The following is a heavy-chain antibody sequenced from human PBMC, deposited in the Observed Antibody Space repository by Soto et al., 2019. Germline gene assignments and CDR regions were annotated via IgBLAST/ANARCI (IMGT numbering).Heavy chain of an antibody. CDR3: ARVDSASWLDY. J-gene: IGHJ4*02. Sequence: QVQLQESGPGLVKPSQTLSLTCTVSGVSISHGAYYWSWIRQLPGKGLEWIGYIYYSGDTQYNPSLKSRITVSIDTXKNQFSLKMNSVTAADTAMYFCARVDSASWLDYWGQGTLVTVSS. CDR1: GVSISHGAYY. V-gene: IGHV4-31*03. CDR2: IYYSGDT. D-gene: IGHD6-13*01.